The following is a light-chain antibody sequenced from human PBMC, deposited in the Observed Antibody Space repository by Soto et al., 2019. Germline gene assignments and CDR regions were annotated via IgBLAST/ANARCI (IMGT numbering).Light chain of an antibody. CDR3: SSYTGRYTFV. Sequence: QSALTQPASVSGSPGQSITISCTGTSSDVSVYKYVSWYQQHPGKAPKLMIYEVSNRPSGVSNRFSGSKSGNTASLTISGLQAEDEADYYCSSYTGRYTFVFGTGTQLTVL. CDR1: SSDVSVYKY. CDR2: EVS. V-gene: IGLV2-14*01. J-gene: IGLJ1*01.